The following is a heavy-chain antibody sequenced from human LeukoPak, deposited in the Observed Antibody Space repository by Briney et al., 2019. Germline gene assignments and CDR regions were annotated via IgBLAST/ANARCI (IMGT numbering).Heavy chain of an antibody. Sequence: PGGSLRLSCSASGFSFSSYTMTWVRQAPGKGLEWVAYIQYDGSNEQFADSVKGRFSISRDSSKNILYLQVNSLRAEDTAVYYCAKDRCSNGIGCYYYYMDVWGKGTTVTISS. V-gene: IGHV3-30*02. D-gene: IGHD2-8*01. CDR1: GFSFSSYT. CDR3: AKDRCSNGIGCYYYYMDV. CDR2: IQYDGSNE. J-gene: IGHJ6*03.